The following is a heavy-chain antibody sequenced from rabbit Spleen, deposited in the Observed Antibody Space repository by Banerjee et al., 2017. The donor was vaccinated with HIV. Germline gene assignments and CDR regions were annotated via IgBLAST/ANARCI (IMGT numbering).Heavy chain of an antibody. V-gene: IGHV1S45*01. J-gene: IGHJ6*01. CDR1: GFSFSSNYY. Sequence: QQQVVESGGGLVKPEGSLTLTCTTSGFSFSSNYYMCWVRQAPGKGLEWIACIATGGSGFTYYASWAKGRFTCSKASSTTVTLQMTSLTAADTATYFCARDTGSSFSSYGMDLWGQGTLVTVS. D-gene: IGHD8-1*01. CDR3: ARDTGSSFSSYGMDL. CDR2: IATGGSGFT.